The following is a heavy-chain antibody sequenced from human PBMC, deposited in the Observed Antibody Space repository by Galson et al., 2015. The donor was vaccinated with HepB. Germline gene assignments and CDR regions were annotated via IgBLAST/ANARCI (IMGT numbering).Heavy chain of an antibody. CDR2: ISGSGGDT. D-gene: IGHD6-19*01. V-gene: IGHV3-23*01. CDR3: AKDSLYSSGWPRFDY. Sequence: SLRLSCAASGFTFSSYAMYWVRQAPGKGLEWVSSISGSGGDTYYADSVKGRFTISRDNSKNTLFLQMNSLRAEDTAVYYCAKDSLYSSGWPRFDYWGQGTLVAVSS. J-gene: IGHJ4*02. CDR1: GFTFSSYA.